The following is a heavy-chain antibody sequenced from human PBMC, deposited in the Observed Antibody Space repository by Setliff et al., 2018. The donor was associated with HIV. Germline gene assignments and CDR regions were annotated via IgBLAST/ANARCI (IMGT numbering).Heavy chain of an antibody. D-gene: IGHD2-21*01. V-gene: IGHV1-69*06. CDR3: ARLILSAYFGPRQDAFDV. J-gene: IGHJ3*01. CDR1: GGTFENYA. CDR2: IIPIFDTT. Sequence: GASVKVSCKASGGTFENYAISWVRQAPGQGLEWMGKIIPIFDTTIYAEKFQGRITISADKSTATAYLELNSLRSEDSAIYYCARLILSAYFGPRQDAFDVWGQGARVT.